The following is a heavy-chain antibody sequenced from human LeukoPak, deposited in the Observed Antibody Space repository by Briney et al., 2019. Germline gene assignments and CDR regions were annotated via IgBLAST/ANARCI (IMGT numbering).Heavy chain of an antibody. CDR3: ARGPVTRFEI. Sequence: PSETLSLTCTVSGGSISSGGYYWSWIRQHPGKGLEWIGYIFYSGSTYYNPSLKSRVIILVDTSKNQFSLKLSSVTAADTAVYYCARGPVTRFEIWGQGTMVTVSS. D-gene: IGHD4-17*01. CDR1: GGSISSGGYY. J-gene: IGHJ3*02. CDR2: IFYSGST. V-gene: IGHV4-31*03.